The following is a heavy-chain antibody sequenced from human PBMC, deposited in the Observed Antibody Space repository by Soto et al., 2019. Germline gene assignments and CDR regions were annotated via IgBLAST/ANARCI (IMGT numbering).Heavy chain of an antibody. D-gene: IGHD2-21*02. V-gene: IGHV1-8*01. CDR2: MNPNSGDT. CDR3: ARWYGGNSGDY. CDR1: GYTFTSYD. Sequence: QVQLVQSGAEVKKPGASVKVSCKASGYTFTSYDINWVRQATGQGPEWMGWMNPNSGDTHYAQTFQGRVTXTXTTSISTDYMELSSLRSEDTAMYYCARWYGGNSGDYWGQGTLVTVSS. J-gene: IGHJ4*02.